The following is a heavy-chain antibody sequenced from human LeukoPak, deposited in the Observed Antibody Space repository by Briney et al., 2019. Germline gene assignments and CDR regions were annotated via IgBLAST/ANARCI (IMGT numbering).Heavy chain of an antibody. CDR1: GGTFSSYA. CDR2: IIPILGIA. CDR3: AREVSGFLEWLSYFDY. Sequence: SVKVSCKASGGTFSSYAISWVRQAPGQGLEWMGRIIPILGIANYAQKFQGRATITADKSTSTAYMELSSLRSEDTAVYYCAREVSGFLEWLSYFDYWGQGTLVTVSS. D-gene: IGHD3-3*01. V-gene: IGHV1-69*04. J-gene: IGHJ4*02.